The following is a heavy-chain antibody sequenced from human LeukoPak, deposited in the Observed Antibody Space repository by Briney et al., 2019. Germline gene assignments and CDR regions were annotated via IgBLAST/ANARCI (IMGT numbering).Heavy chain of an antibody. CDR3: TKDSATGSRYSFDY. CDR1: GFTFSSHG. CDR2: VSSDGGTT. D-gene: IGHD2-15*01. J-gene: IGHJ4*02. Sequence: GTSLRLSCAASGFTFSSHGIHWVRQAPGKGLEWVAVVSSDGGTTYYADSVKGRFTFSRDNSKNTLYLQMNSLRGEDTAIYYCTKDSATGSRYSFDYWGQGTLVTVSS. V-gene: IGHV3-30*18.